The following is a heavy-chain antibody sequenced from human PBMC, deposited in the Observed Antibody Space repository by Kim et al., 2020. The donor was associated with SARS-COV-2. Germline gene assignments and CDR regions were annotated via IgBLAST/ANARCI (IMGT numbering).Heavy chain of an antibody. J-gene: IGHJ4*02. CDR1: GFIFSNYQ. CDR2: IPGDGRDS. Sequence: GGSLRLSCAASGFIFSNYQMHWVRQAPGKGLVWVSQIPGDGRDSIYVDSVKDRFTISRDNAKNTVYLQMKALRVEDTAVYYCARETAGGVRTFEYWGQGTLVTVSS. CDR3: ARETAGGVRTFEY. V-gene: IGHV3-74*01. D-gene: IGHD6-13*01.